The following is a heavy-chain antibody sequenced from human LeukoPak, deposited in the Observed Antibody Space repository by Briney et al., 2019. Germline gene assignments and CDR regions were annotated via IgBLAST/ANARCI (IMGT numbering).Heavy chain of an antibody. D-gene: IGHD3-9*01. CDR2: IWYDGSNK. J-gene: IGHJ4*02. CDR1: GFTFSSYG. V-gene: IGHV3-33*01. CDR3: ARGSRDDYDILTGYYVGDVFYYFDY. Sequence: GGSLRLSCAASGFTFSSYGMHWVRQAPGKGLEWVAVIWYDGSNKYYADSVKGRFTISRDNSKNTLYLQMNSLRAEDTAVYYCARGSRDDYDILTGYYVGDVFYYFDYWGQGTLVTVSS.